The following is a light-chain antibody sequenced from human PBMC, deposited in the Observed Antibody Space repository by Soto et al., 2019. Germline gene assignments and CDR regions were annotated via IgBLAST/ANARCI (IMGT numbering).Light chain of an antibody. Sequence: QSVLTQPASVSGSRGQSIIISCVGRNTDVGQDKSVSWYQQGPGKAPKLLIFEVTNRPSGVSNRFSGSRSGTTASLTLSGLQPDDEGDYFCASSADTDTLVFGSGTKVTVL. J-gene: IGLJ1*01. CDR1: NTDVGQDKS. CDR3: ASSADTDTLV. V-gene: IGLV2-14*01. CDR2: EVT.